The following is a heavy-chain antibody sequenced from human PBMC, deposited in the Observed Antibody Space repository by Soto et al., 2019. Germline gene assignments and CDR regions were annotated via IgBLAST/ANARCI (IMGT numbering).Heavy chain of an antibody. D-gene: IGHD3-22*01. CDR1: GGSISSSSYY. CDR3: ARQTYYYDSSGYYIFDY. CDR2: IYYSGST. Sequence: SETLSLTCTVSGGSISSSSYYWGWIRQPPGKWLEWIGSIYYSGSTYYNPSLKSRVTISVDTSKNQFSLKLSSVTAADTAVYYCARQTYYYDSSGYYIFDYWGQGTLVTVSS. J-gene: IGHJ4*02. V-gene: IGHV4-39*01.